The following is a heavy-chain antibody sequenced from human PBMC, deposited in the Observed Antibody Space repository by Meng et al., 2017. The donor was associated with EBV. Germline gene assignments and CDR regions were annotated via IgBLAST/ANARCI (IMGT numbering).Heavy chain of an antibody. Sequence: QGQVVQCVAEVKNPGASVKVSCKASGYAFTSYMLHWVRQAPGQRLEWMGWINVGVGYTKYSQKFQGRVTISSDTSATTGYMELSSLRSEDTAVYYCVRGPPVGVPGPGDYWGQGTLVTVSS. V-gene: IGHV1-3*01. CDR2: INVGVGYT. CDR1: GYAFTSYM. D-gene: IGHD2-21*01. J-gene: IGHJ4*02. CDR3: VRGPPVGVPGPGDY.